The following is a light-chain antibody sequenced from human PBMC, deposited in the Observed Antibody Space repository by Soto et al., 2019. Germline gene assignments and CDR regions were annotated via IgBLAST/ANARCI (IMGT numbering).Light chain of an antibody. CDR1: QSVKNNY. Sequence: EIVLKQSPDTLPLSPGERATLSCRASQSVKNNYLAWYQQKPGQAPRFLIYDASSRATGIPDRFSGSGSGTDFTLTISRLEPEDFAVYYCQQYGSTPLTFGGGTKVDIK. J-gene: IGKJ4*01. CDR3: QQYGSTPLT. CDR2: DAS. V-gene: IGKV3-20*01.